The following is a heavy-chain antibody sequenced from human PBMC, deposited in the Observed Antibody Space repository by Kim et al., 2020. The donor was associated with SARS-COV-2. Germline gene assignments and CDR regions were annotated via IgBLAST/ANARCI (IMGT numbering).Heavy chain of an antibody. V-gene: IGHV3-23*01. J-gene: IGHJ4*02. D-gene: IGHD3-16*01. CDR2: ISGSGGST. CDR1: GFTFSSYA. Sequence: GGSLRLSCAASGFTFSSYAMSWVRQAPGKGLEWVSAISGSGGSTYYADSVKGRFTISRDNSKNTLYLQMNSLRAEDTAVYYCAKAVGSGSGELWYFDYWGQGTLVTVSS. CDR3: AKAVGSGSGELWYFDY.